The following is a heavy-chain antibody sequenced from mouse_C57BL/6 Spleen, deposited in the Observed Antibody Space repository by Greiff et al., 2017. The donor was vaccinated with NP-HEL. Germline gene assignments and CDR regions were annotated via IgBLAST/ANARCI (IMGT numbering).Heavy chain of an antibody. V-gene: IGHV14-4*01. CDR3: TTGGFAY. J-gene: IGHJ3*01. CDR2: IDPENGDT. Sequence: EVQLQESGAELVRPGASVKLSCTASGFNIKDDYMHWVKQRPEQGLEWIGWIDPENGDTEYASKFQGKATITADTSSNTAYLQLSSLTSEDTAVYYCTTGGFAYWGQGTLVTVSA. CDR1: GFNIKDDY.